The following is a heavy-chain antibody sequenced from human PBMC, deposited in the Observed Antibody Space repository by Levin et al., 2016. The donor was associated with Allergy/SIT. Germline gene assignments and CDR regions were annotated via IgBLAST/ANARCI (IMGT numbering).Heavy chain of an antibody. V-gene: IGHV5-51*01. CDR3: AKSYYYDSSGYFTNPDAFDV. Sequence: VRQMPGKGLEWMGIIYPGDSDSKYSPSFQGQVTISADKSTNTAYLQWSSLKASDTAMYYCAKSYYYDSSGYFTNPDAFDVWGQGTMVTVSS. CDR2: IYPGDSDS. J-gene: IGHJ3*01. D-gene: IGHD3-22*01.